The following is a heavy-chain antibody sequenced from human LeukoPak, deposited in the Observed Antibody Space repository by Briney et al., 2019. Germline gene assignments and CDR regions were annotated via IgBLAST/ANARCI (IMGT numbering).Heavy chain of an antibody. Sequence: GGSLRLSCVGTGFTFKSYSMNWVRQAPGKGLEWVSFITSTSSDVLYADPVKGRFTVSRDNARNSLYLQINILRAEDTAVYYCARAAGHYFDYWGQGSLVTVSS. D-gene: IGHD3-10*01. V-gene: IGHV3-21*05. CDR2: ITSTSSDV. CDR1: GFTFKSYS. J-gene: IGHJ4*02. CDR3: ARAAGHYFDY.